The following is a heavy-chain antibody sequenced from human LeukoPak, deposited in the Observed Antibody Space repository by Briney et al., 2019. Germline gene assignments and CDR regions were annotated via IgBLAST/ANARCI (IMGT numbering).Heavy chain of an antibody. Sequence: GGSLRLSCAASGFTFSSYSMNWVRQAPGKGLEWVSSISSSSSYIYYADSVKGRFTISRDNAKNSLYLQMNSLRAEDTAVYYCARDSKVVTAIHYYYYYMDVWGKGTTVTVSS. CDR2: ISSSSSYI. V-gene: IGHV3-21*01. CDR3: ARDSKVVTAIHYYYYYMDV. CDR1: GFTFSSYS. D-gene: IGHD2-21*02. J-gene: IGHJ6*03.